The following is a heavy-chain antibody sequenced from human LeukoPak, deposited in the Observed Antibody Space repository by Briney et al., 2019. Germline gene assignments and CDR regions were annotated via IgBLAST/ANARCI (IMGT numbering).Heavy chain of an antibody. V-gene: IGHV3-49*03. CDR1: GFTFGDYA. Sequence: GGSLRLSCTASGFTFGDYAMSWFRQAPGKGLEWVGFIRSKAYGGTTEYAASVKGRFTISRDDSKSIAYLQMNSLKTEDTAVYYCTRESSSWTYYYYYYMDVWGKGTTVTVSS. J-gene: IGHJ6*03. D-gene: IGHD6-13*01. CDR3: TRESSSWTYYYYYYMDV. CDR2: IRSKAYGGTT.